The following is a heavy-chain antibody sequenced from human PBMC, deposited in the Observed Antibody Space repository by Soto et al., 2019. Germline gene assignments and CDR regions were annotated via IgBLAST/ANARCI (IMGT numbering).Heavy chain of an antibody. CDR3: ARDPPRKYQLLPMDV. D-gene: IGHD2-2*01. J-gene: IGHJ6*02. CDR2: IWYDGSNK. Sequence: PGGSLRLSCAASGFTFSSYGMHWVRQAPGKGLEWVAVIWYDGSNKYYADSVKGRFTISRDNSKNTLYLQMNSLRAEDTAVYYCARDPPRKYQLLPMDVWGQGTTVTVSS. V-gene: IGHV3-33*01. CDR1: GFTFSSYG.